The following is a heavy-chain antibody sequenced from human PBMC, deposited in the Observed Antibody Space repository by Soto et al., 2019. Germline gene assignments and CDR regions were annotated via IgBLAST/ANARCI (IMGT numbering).Heavy chain of an antibody. J-gene: IGHJ4*02. D-gene: IGHD5-18*01. CDR3: AKDVGYSYGYDYFDY. CDR2: ISGSGVST. Sequence: EVQLLESGGGLVQPGGSLRLSCAASGFTFSSYAMSWVRQAPGKGLEWVSAISGSGVSTYCADSVKGRFTISRDNSKNTLYLQMNSLRAEDTAVYYCAKDVGYSYGYDYFDYWGQGTLVTASS. V-gene: IGHV3-23*01. CDR1: GFTFSSYA.